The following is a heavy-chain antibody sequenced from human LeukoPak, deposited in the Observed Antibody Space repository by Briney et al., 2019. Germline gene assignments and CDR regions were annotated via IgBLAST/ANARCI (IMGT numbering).Heavy chain of an antibody. CDR1: GGSISSSSSYY. D-gene: IGHD3-3*01. CDR3: ARGLVTHVGLWNY. J-gene: IGHJ4*02. Sequence: SETLSLTCSVSGGSISSSSSYYWSWIRQPPGKGLEWLGEINHSGSTNYNPSLKSRVTISLDTSKNHFSLKLSSVTAADTAVYYCARGLVTHVGLWNYWGQGSLVTVSS. V-gene: IGHV4-39*02. CDR2: INHSGST.